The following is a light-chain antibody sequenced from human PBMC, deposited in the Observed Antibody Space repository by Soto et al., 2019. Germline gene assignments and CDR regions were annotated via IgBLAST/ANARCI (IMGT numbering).Light chain of an antibody. V-gene: IGKV2D-29*02. Sequence: DVVMTQTPLSLSVAPGQPASISCKSSQSLLHITGETFLFWYLQKPGQSPQLLIYEVSTRVSGVPDRFSGSGSGTDFTLEISRVETDDFGSYYCMQSTQLPPTFGQGTRLGIE. CDR3: MQSTQLPPT. CDR1: QSLLHITGETF. J-gene: IGKJ5*01. CDR2: EVS.